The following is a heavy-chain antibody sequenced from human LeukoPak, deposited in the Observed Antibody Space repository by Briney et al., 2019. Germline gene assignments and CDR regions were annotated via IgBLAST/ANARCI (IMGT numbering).Heavy chain of an antibody. D-gene: IGHD3-10*02. J-gene: IGHJ6*04. V-gene: IGHV3-23*01. CDR3: AELGITMIGGV. CDR1: EFTFSSYG. CDR2: ISGSGGST. Sequence: GGSLRLSCAASEFTFSSYGMSWVRQAPGKGLEWVSAISGSGGSTYYADSVKGRFTISRDNSKNSLYLQMNSLRAEDTAVYYCAELGITMIGGVWGKGTTVTISS.